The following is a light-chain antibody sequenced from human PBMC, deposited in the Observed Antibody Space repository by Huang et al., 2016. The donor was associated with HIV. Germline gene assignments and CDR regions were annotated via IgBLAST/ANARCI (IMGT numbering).Light chain of an antibody. J-gene: IGKJ4*01. CDR1: QSLLHSDGETY. Sequence: DIVMTQTPLSLSVTPGQPASISCKSSQSLLHSDGETYLYWYLHKSGQSPQLLIYEVSNRVSGVPDRFSGSGSGTDFTLGISRVEAEDVGVYYCMQRTQRPLTFGGGTKVEIK. CDR3: MQRTQRPLT. V-gene: IGKV2D-29*02. CDR2: EVS.